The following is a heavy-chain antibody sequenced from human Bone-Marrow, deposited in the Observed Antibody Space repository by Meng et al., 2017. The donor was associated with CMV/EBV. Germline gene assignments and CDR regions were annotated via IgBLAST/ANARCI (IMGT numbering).Heavy chain of an antibody. CDR2: ISYDGSNK. Sequence: GESLKISCAASGFTFSSYAMHWVRQAPGKGLEWVAVISYDGSNKYYADSVKGRFTISRDNSKNTLYLQMNSLRAEDTAVYYCARDLGGVDFGVVRGDYYGMDVWGQGTTVTVSS. V-gene: IGHV3-30-3*01. D-gene: IGHD3-3*01. CDR3: ARDLGGVDFGVVRGDYYGMDV. CDR1: GFTFSSYA. J-gene: IGHJ6*02.